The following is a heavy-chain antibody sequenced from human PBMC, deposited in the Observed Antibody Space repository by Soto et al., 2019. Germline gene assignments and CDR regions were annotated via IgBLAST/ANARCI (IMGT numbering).Heavy chain of an antibody. CDR2: IYYSGST. D-gene: IGHD2-2*01. V-gene: IGHV4-59*12. CDR3: ARVPDR. J-gene: IGHJ5*02. CDR1: DGCISEYY. Sequence: SDTCSVCDGCISEYYWSWVRQPTGKGLEWIAYIYYSGSTSYNPSLKSRLTISVDTSKNQFSLKPSSVTAADTAVYYCARVPDRCGQGTLVT.